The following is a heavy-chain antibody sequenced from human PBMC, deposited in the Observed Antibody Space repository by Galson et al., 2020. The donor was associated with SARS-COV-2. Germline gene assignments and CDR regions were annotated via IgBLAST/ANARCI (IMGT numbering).Heavy chain of an antibody. Sequence: SVKVSCKASGGTFSSYAISWVRQAPGQGLEWMGGIIPIFGTANYAQKFQGRVTITADESTSTAYMELSSLRSEDTAVYYCARDTAAAERFDYWGQGTMVTVSS. J-gene: IGHJ4*02. V-gene: IGHV1-69*13. CDR2: IIPIFGTA. D-gene: IGHD6-13*01. CDR1: GGTFSSYA. CDR3: ARDTAAAERFDY.